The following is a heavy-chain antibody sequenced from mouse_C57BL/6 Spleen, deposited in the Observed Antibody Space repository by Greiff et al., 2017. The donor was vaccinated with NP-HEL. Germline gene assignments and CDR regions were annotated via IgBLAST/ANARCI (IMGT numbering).Heavy chain of an antibody. CDR2: INPNNGGT. Sequence: EVQLQQSGPELVKPGASVKIPCKASGYTFTDYNMDWVKQSHGKSLEWIGDINPNNGGTNYNQKFKGKATLTVDKSSSTAYMELRSLTSEDTAVYYCARCDGNYEDWYFDVWGTGTTVTVSS. D-gene: IGHD2-1*01. CDR1: GYTFTDYN. V-gene: IGHV1-18*01. CDR3: ARCDGNYEDWYFDV. J-gene: IGHJ1*03.